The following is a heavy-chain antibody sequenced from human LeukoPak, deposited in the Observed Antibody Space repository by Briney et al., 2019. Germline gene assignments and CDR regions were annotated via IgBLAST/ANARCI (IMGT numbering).Heavy chain of an antibody. J-gene: IGHJ6*03. CDR2: IYTSGST. Sequence: PSQTLSLTCTVSGGSISSGSYYWSWIRQPAGKELEWIGRIYTSGSTNYNPSLKSRVTISVDTSKNQFSLKLSSVTAADTAVYYCARATMGNYYYYYYMDVWGKGTTVTVSS. CDR3: ARATMGNYYYYYYMDV. V-gene: IGHV4-61*02. D-gene: IGHD3-10*01. CDR1: GGSISSGSYY.